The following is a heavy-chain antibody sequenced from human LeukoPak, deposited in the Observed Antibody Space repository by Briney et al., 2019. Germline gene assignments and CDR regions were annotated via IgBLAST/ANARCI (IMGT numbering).Heavy chain of an antibody. CDR1: GGSISSYF. D-gene: IGHD1-1*01. V-gene: IGHV4-59*01. J-gene: IGHJ4*02. Sequence: KPSETLSLTCTVSGGSISSYFWSWIRQPPGKGLEWIGYVYYSGSTNYNPSLKSRVTISVDTSKNQFSLKLSSVTAADTAVYYCARGRGGGYWTAQPIDYWGQGTLVTVSS. CDR3: ARGRGGGYWTAQPIDY. CDR2: VYYSGST.